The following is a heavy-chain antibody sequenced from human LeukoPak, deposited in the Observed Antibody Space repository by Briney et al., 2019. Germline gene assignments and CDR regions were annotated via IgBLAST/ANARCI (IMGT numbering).Heavy chain of an antibody. J-gene: IGHJ5*02. CDR1: GYSISSGYY. D-gene: IGHD6-19*01. Sequence: SETLSLTCAVSGYSISSGYYWGWIRQPPGKGLEWIGYIYYSGSTNYNPSLKSRVTISVDTSKNQFSLKLSSVTAADTAVYYCARDAVAGTGFDPWGQGTLVTVSS. V-gene: IGHV4-61*01. CDR2: IYYSGST. CDR3: ARDAVAGTGFDP.